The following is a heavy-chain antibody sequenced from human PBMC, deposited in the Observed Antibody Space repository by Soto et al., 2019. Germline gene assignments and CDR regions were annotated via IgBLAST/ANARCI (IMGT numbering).Heavy chain of an antibody. CDR1: GGTFSSYA. V-gene: IGHV1-69*12. CDR3: ARLMVRGVHPRFDY. D-gene: IGHD3-10*01. CDR2: IIPIFGTA. Sequence: QVQLVQSGAEVKKPGSSVKVSCKASGGTFSSYAISWVRQAPGQGLEWMGGIIPIFGTANYAQKFQGRVTITADESMSTAYMELSSLRSEDTAVYYCARLMVRGVHPRFDYWGQGTLVTVSS. J-gene: IGHJ4*02.